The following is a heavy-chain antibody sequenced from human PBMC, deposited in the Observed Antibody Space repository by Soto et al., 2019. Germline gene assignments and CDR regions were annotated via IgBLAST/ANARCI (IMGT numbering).Heavy chain of an antibody. CDR2: IYYSGTT. D-gene: IGHD2-2*01. Sequence: QLQLQESGPGLVKPSETLSLTCTVSSASISSSSYTWGWIRQPPGKGLEWIGSIYYSGTTYYNPSLHGPVTVSADTSKTPFSLTVTSGTAAATAVYYCARLHGYCISSSCHGHYAMAVWGQGTTVPVSS. J-gene: IGHJ6*02. CDR3: ARLHGYCISSSCHGHYAMAV. V-gene: IGHV4-39*01. CDR1: SASISSSSYT.